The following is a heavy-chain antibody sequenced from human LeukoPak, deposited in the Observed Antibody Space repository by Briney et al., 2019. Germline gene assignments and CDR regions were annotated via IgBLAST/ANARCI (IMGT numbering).Heavy chain of an antibody. CDR2: IGADGFSA. D-gene: IGHD3-10*01. Sequence: GGSLRLSCSASGFAFTGHAMHWVRQAPGKGLEYVAGIGADGFSAFYADSMSDRVTISRDNSKSTVHLQMTSLRGEDTAVYYCVRDVDYCASGSYLGYFDYWGQGTLVSVSS. CDR1: GFAFTGHA. J-gene: IGHJ4*02. V-gene: IGHV3-64D*06. CDR3: VRDVDYCASGSYLGYFDY.